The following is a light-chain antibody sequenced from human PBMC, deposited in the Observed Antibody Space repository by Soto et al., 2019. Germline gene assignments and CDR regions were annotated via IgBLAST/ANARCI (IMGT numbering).Light chain of an antibody. Sequence: AIQMTQSPSSLSASVGDRVTITCRASQGIRTDLGWYQQKPGKAPKLLIYAASSLQSGVPSRFSGSGSGTDFTLTSSSLQPEDFATYYCLQDYNYPWTFGQGTKVEIK. V-gene: IGKV1-6*01. CDR3: LQDYNYPWT. J-gene: IGKJ1*01. CDR1: QGIRTD. CDR2: AAS.